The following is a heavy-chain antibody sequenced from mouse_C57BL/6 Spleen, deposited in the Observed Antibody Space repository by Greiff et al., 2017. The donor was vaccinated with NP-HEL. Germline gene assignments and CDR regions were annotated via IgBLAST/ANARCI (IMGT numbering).Heavy chain of an antibody. V-gene: IGHV10-1*01. CDR2: IRSKSNNYAT. D-gene: IGHD2-2*01. CDR3: VRHGYDRGAWFAY. Sequence: EVKLVESGGGLVQPKGSLKLSCAASGFSFNTYAMNWVRQAPGKGLEWVARIRSKSNNYATYYADSVKDRFTISRDDSESMLYLQMNNLKTEDTAMYYCVRHGYDRGAWFAYWGQGTLVTVSA. J-gene: IGHJ3*01. CDR1: GFSFNTYA.